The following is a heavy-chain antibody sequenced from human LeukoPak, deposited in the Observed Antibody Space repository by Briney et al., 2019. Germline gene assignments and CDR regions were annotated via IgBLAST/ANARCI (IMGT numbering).Heavy chain of an antibody. D-gene: IGHD3-3*01. Sequence: GASVKVSCKASGYTFTSYDINWVRQATGQGLEWMGWMNPNSGNTGYAQRFQGRVTMTRNTSISTAYMELSSLRSEDTAVYYCARRGITIFGVVPSYGMDVWGQGTTVTVSS. CDR2: MNPNSGNT. CDR3: ARRGITIFGVVPSYGMDV. V-gene: IGHV1-8*01. CDR1: GYTFTSYD. J-gene: IGHJ6*02.